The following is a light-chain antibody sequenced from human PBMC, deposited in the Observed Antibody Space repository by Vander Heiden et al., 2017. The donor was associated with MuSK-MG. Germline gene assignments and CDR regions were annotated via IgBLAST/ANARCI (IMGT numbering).Light chain of an antibody. J-gene: IGKJ5*01. V-gene: IGKV3-11*01. CDR2: EAS. CDR1: QSVSTY. CDR3: QQRNNWPPVT. Sequence: EIVLTQSPATLSLSPGERATLSCRASQSVSTYLAWYQQKPGQAPRLLIYEASNRATGIPARFSGSGSGTDFTLTISSLEPEDFAVYYCQQRNNWPPVTFGQGTRLEIK.